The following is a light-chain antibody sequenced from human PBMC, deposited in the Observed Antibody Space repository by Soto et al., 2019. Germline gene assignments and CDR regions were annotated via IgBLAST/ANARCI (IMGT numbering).Light chain of an antibody. CDR1: QGVRGSY. CDR3: QQYGSSPVT. J-gene: IGKJ5*01. V-gene: IGKV3D-20*01. CDR2: DAS. Sequence: LGLPQSPAPLSCSQGERATLSWGAGQGVRGSYLAWYQQKPGLAPRLLIYDASSRATGIPDRFSGNGSGTDFTLTISRLEPEDFAVYYCQQYGSSPVTFGQGTRLEIK.